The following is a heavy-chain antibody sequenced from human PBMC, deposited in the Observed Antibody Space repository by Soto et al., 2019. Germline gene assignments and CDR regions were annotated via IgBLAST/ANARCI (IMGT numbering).Heavy chain of an antibody. J-gene: IGHJ1*01. V-gene: IGHV3-74*01. Sequence: EVQLVESGGGLVQPGGSLRLSCAASGFSFDSYWMHWVRQAPGQGPVWVSRIDYDGTTTNYADSVKGRFTISGDNAKNTMYLQMNSLRPEDTAVYDCARGPRASSGGTGAYGGQGTLGTVAS. D-gene: IGHD2-2*01. CDR3: ARGPRASSGGTGAY. CDR1: GFSFDSYW. CDR2: IDYDGTTT.